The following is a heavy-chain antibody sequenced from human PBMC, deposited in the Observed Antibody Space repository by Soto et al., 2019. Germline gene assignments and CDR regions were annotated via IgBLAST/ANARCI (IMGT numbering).Heavy chain of an antibody. J-gene: IGHJ5*02. CDR2: IIPILGIA. V-gene: IGHV1-69*08. CDR1: GGTFSSYT. Sequence: QVQLVQSGAEVKKPGSSVKVSCKASGGTFSSYTISWVRQAPGQGLEWMGRIIPILGIANYAQKFQGRVTITADKSTSTAYMELSSLRSEDTAVYYCARDIAAASTWWFDPWGQGTLVTVSS. CDR3: ARDIAAASTWWFDP. D-gene: IGHD6-13*01.